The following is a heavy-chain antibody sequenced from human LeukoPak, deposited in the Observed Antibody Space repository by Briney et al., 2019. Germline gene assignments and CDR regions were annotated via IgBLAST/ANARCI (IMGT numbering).Heavy chain of an antibody. CDR1: GGSISSGGYS. CDR2: IYHSGST. V-gene: IGHV4-30-2*01. Sequence: PSETLSLTCAVSGGSISSGGYSWSWIRQPPGKGLEWIGYIYHSGSTYYNPSLKSRVTISVDRSKNQFTLKLSSVTAADTAVYYCARVDYDILTGYFWLDPWGQGTLVTVSS. D-gene: IGHD3-9*01. J-gene: IGHJ5*02. CDR3: ARVDYDILTGYFWLDP.